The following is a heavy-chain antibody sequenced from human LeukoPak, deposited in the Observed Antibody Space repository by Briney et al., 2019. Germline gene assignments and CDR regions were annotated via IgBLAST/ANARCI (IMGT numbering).Heavy chain of an antibody. CDR3: ARASLRITIFGVVIYFDY. J-gene: IGHJ4*02. V-gene: IGHV4-59*01. CDR1: GGSISSYY. D-gene: IGHD3-3*01. CDR2: IYYSGST. Sequence: SETLSLTCTVSGGSISSYYWSWIRQPPGKGLEWIGYIYYSGSTNYNPSLKSRVTISVDTSKNQFSLKLSSVTAADTAVYYCARASLRITIFGVVIYFDYWGQGTLVTVSS.